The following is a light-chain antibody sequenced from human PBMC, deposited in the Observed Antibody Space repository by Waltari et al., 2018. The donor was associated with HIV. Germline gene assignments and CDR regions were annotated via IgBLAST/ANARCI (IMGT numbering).Light chain of an antibody. Sequence: QSALTQPASVSGSPGQSITISCTGTSSDVGGYNYVSRYQQHPGRAPKLMIYEVSNRPSGVSNRFSGSKSGNTASLTISGLQAEDEADYYCSSYTSSSPVGVFGGGTKLTVL. J-gene: IGLJ2*01. CDR1: SSDVGGYNY. V-gene: IGLV2-14*01. CDR3: SSYTSSSPVGV. CDR2: EVS.